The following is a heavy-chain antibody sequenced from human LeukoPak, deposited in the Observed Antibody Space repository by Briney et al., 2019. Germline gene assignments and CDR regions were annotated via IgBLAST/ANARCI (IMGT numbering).Heavy chain of an antibody. CDR1: GGSFSGYY. J-gene: IGHJ6*03. D-gene: IGHD5-24*01. CDR3: ARGRRDGYTLYYMDV. V-gene: IGHV4-34*01. CDR2: INHSGST. Sequence: SETLSLTCAVYGGSFSGYYWSWIRQPPGKGLEWIGEINHSGSTYYNPSVKSRVTISVDTSKNQFSLKLSSVTAADTAVYYCARGRRDGYTLYYMDVWGKGTTVTISS.